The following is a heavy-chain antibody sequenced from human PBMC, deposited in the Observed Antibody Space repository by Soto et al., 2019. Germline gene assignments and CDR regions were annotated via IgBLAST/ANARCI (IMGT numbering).Heavy chain of an antibody. CDR2: IWYDGSNK. CDR1: GFTFSSYG. D-gene: IGHD1-26*01. V-gene: IGHV3-33*01. Sequence: GGSLRLSCAASGFTFSSYGMHWVRQAPGKGLEWVAVIWYDGSNKYYADSVKGRFTISRDNSKNTLYLQMNSLRAEDTAVYYCARGDSGSYYDDFDYWGQGTLVTVSS. J-gene: IGHJ4*02. CDR3: ARGDSGSYYDDFDY.